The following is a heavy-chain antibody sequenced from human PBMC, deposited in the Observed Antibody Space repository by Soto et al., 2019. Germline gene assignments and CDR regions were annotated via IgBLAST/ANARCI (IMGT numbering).Heavy chain of an antibody. CDR1: GFTFTSSA. CDR2: IVVGSGNT. Sequence: VASVKVSCKASGFTFTSSAVQWVRQARGQPLEWIGWIVVGSGNTNYAQKFQERVAITRDMSTSTAYMELSSLRSEDAAVYYREASTGGWLLGFDTWGQGTQVTVSS. V-gene: IGHV1-58*01. D-gene: IGHD3-22*01. CDR3: EASTGGWLLGFDT. J-gene: IGHJ5*02.